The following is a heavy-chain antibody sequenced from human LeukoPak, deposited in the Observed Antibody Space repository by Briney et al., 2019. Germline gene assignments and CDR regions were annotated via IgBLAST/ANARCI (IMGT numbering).Heavy chain of an antibody. D-gene: IGHD3-10*01. J-gene: IGHJ4*02. V-gene: IGHV3-23*01. CDR2: ISGIDDYT. Sequence: PGGSLRLSCAASGFTFRSYAMSWVRQAPGKGLEWVSSISGIDDYTYYADSVKGRFTISRDNSKNTLYLQMNSLRAENTAVYYCAKDQPYYGSGSSDFDYWGQGTLVTVSS. CDR3: AKDQPYYGSGSSDFDY. CDR1: GFTFRSYA.